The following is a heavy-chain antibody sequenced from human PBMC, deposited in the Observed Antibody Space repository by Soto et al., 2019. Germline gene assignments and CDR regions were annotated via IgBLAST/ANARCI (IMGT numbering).Heavy chain of an antibody. CDR3: ARGKLHGPLGYYGMDV. CDR1: GGTFSSYA. Sequence: QVQLVQSGAEVKKPGSSVKVSCKASGGTFSSYAISWVRQAPGQGLEWMGGIIPIFGTANYAQKFQGRVTITADEPTSIADMELGSLRSEDTAVYYCARGKLHGPLGYYGMDVWGQGTTVTVSS. J-gene: IGHJ6*02. CDR2: IIPIFGTA. D-gene: IGHD1-1*01. V-gene: IGHV1-69*01.